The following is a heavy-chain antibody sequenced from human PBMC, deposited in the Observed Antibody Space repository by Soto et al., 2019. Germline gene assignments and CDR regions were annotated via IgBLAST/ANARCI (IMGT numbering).Heavy chain of an antibody. CDR2: IIPIFVTA. Sequence: QVQLVQSGAEVKKPGSSVKVSCKASGGTFSSYAISWVRQAPGQGLEWMGGIIPIFVTANYAQKFQGRVTITADDYTSTAYLELSSLRSEDTAVYYCAGADYSSSWGQHWGQGTLVTVSS. J-gene: IGHJ1*01. V-gene: IGHV1-69*01. CDR3: AGADYSSSWGQH. CDR1: GGTFSSYA. D-gene: IGHD6-13*01.